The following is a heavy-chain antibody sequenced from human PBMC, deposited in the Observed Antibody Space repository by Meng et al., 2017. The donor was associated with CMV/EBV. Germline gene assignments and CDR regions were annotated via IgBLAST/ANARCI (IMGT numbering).Heavy chain of an antibody. CDR3: ARVGRTSCYDY. J-gene: IGHJ4*02. CDR2: IYYSGST. V-gene: IGHV4-30-4*08. D-gene: IGHD2-2*01. Sequence: SGPELLKPSPTLSLPVTVSVGAISSDDYYWSWIRQPPGKGLEWIGYIYYSGSTYYNPSLKSRVTISVDTSKNQFSLKLSSVTAADTAVYYCARVGRTSCYDYWGQGTLVTVSS. CDR1: VGAISSDDYY.